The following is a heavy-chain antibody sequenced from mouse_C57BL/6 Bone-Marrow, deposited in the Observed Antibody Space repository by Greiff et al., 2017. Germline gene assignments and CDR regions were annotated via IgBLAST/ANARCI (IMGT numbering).Heavy chain of an antibody. CDR2: INPGSGGT. CDR1: GYAFTNYL. CDR3: ARRGGNYVDY. D-gene: IGHD1-1*02. Sequence: VKLQESGAELVRPGTSVKVSCKASGYAFTNYLIEWVKQRPGQGLEWIGVINPGSGGTNYNEKFKGKATLTADKSSSTAYMQLSSLTSEDSAVYFCARRGGNYVDYWGQGTTLTVSS. V-gene: IGHV1-54*01. J-gene: IGHJ2*01.